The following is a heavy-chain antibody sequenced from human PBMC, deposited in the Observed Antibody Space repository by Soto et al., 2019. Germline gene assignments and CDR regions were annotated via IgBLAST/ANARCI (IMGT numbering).Heavy chain of an antibody. D-gene: IGHD2-15*01. CDR2: INPSGGST. Sequence: ASVKVSCKASGYTFTSYYMHWVRQAPGQGLEWMGIINPSGGSTSYAQKFQGRVTMTRDTSTSTVYMELSSLRSEDTAVYYCAREADVIDCSGGSCLGDHAAFDIWGQGTMVTVSS. J-gene: IGHJ3*02. V-gene: IGHV1-46*03. CDR1: GYTFTSYY. CDR3: AREADVIDCSGGSCLGDHAAFDI.